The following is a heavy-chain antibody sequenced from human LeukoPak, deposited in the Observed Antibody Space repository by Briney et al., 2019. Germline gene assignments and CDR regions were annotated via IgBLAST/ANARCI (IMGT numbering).Heavy chain of an antibody. CDR2: IYYSGST. CDR3: ARPRGYSYGYADY. Sequence: SETLSLTCTVSGGSISSTGYYWGWIRQPPGKGLEWIGSIYYSGSTYYNPSLKSRATVSVDTSRNQFSLELSSATAADTAVYYCARPRGYSYGYADYWGQGTLVTVSS. CDR1: GGSISSTGYY. V-gene: IGHV4-39*01. J-gene: IGHJ4*02. D-gene: IGHD5-18*01.